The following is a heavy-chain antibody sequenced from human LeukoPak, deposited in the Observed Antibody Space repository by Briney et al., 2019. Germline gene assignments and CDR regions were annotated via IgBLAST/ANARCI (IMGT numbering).Heavy chain of an antibody. Sequence: GGSLRLSCAASGFTFSTYAMTWVRQAPGKGLEWVSAITGSGGSTYYADSAKGRFTISRDNSRDTLYLQMNSLRAEDTAVYYCALRGVGCTNGVCYHLGETLFDYWGRGTLVTVSS. J-gene: IGHJ4*02. CDR3: ALRGVGCTNGVCYHLGETLFDY. CDR2: ITGSGGST. CDR1: GFTFSTYA. V-gene: IGHV3-23*01. D-gene: IGHD2-8*01.